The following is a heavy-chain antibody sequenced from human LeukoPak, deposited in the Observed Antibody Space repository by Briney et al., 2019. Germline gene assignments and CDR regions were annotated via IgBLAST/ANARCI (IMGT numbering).Heavy chain of an antibody. D-gene: IGHD3-22*01. CDR2: ISWNSGSI. CDR1: GFTFDDYA. J-gene: IGHJ3*02. V-gene: IGHV3-9*03. CDR3: AKDIAPMKAYGAFDI. Sequence: PGRSLRLSCAASGFTFDDYAMHWVRQAPGKGLEWVSGISWNSGSIGYADSVKGRFTISRDNAKNSLYLQMNSLRAEDMALYYCAKDIAPMKAYGAFDIWGQGTMVTVSS.